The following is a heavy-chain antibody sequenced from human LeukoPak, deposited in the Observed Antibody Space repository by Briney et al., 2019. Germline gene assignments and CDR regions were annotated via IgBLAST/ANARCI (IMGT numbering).Heavy chain of an antibody. V-gene: IGHV3-23*01. Sequence: PGGSLRLSCEASGFTLASHAMGWVRQAPGKGLEWVSSITGSAKSTYYADSVKGRATISRDNSRNTVDLQLTSLRVEDTATYYCTKEDRQLVCAHWGQGTLVTVSS. D-gene: IGHD5-18*01. CDR1: GFTLASHA. CDR2: ITGSAKST. J-gene: IGHJ4*02. CDR3: TKEDRQLVCAH.